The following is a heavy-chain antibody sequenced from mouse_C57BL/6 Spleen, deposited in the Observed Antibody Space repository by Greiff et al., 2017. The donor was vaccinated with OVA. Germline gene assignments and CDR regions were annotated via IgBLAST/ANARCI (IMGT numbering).Heavy chain of an antibody. CDR2: ISSGSSTI. Sequence: EVNLVESGGGLVKPGGSLKLSCAASGFTFSDYGMHWVRQAPEKGLEWVAYISSGSSTIYYADTVKGRFTISRDNAKNTLFLQMTSLRSEDTAMYYCARNGYYGSSSWFAYWGQGTLVTVSA. J-gene: IGHJ3*01. D-gene: IGHD1-1*01. CDR1: GFTFSDYG. V-gene: IGHV5-17*01. CDR3: ARNGYYGSSSWFAY.